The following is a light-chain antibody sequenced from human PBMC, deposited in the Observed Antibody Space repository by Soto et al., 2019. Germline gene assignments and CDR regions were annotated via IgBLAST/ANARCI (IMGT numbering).Light chain of an antibody. V-gene: IGLV2-14*03. J-gene: IGLJ1*01. CDR2: DVS. CDR3: SSYTTSSPLGV. Sequence: QSALTQPASVSGSPGQSITISCTGTSSDVGGYGYVSWYQQHPGKAPKRIIYDVSDRPSGVSNRFSGSKSGNTASLAISGLQAEDEPDYYCSSYTTSSPLGVFGTGTKFTVL. CDR1: SSDVGGYGY.